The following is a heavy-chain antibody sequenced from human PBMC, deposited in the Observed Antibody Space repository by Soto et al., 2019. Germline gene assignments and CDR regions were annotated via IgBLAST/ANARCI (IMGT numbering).Heavy chain of an antibody. V-gene: IGHV4-31*03. CDR1: GGSISNGGYY. Sequence: SETLSVTCTVSGGSISNGGYYWSWIRQHPGKGLEWIGYIYYSGSTYYNPSLKSRVTISVDTSKNQFSLKLSPVTAADTAVYYCARTGERWILGYYFDYWGQGTLVTVSS. J-gene: IGHJ4*02. D-gene: IGHD2-2*03. CDR2: IYYSGST. CDR3: ARTGERWILGYYFDY.